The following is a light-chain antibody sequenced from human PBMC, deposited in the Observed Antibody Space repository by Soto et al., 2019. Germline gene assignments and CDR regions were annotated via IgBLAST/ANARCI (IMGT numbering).Light chain of an antibody. CDR2: FEGSGSF. Sequence: QSVLTQSSSASASLGSSVKVTCTLSSGHSSYIIAWHQQQPGKAPRYLMKFEGSGSFNKGSGIPDRFSGSSSGGDRYLTISNLQSEDEADYCCETWDSNSNWVFGGGTKLTVL. CDR3: ETWDSNSNWV. V-gene: IGLV4-60*03. CDR1: SGHSSYI. J-gene: IGLJ3*02.